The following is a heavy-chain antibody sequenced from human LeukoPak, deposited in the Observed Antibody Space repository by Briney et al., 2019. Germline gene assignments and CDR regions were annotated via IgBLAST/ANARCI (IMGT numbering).Heavy chain of an antibody. Sequence: SETLSLTCTVSGGSISSSSYYWGWIRQPPGKGLEWIGSIYYSGSTYYNPSLKSRVTISVDTSKNQFSLKLSSVTAADTAVYYCARTRSSWSPYNWFDPWGQGTLVTVSS. CDR1: GGSISSSSYY. CDR2: IYYSGST. V-gene: IGHV4-39*01. D-gene: IGHD6-13*01. CDR3: ARTRSSWSPYNWFDP. J-gene: IGHJ5*02.